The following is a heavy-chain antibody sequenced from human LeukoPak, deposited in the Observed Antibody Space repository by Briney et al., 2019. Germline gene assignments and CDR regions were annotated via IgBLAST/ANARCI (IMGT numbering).Heavy chain of an antibody. J-gene: IGHJ4*02. CDR3: ATKNVDY. V-gene: IGHV3-69-1*01. CDR1: GFNFSTYN. Sequence: GGSLRLSCAASGFNFSTYNMHWVRQAPGKGLEWVSSITSRSSKYYADSMKGRFTISRDNAKNSLYLQMNSLRAEDTAVYYCATKNVDYWGQGTLVTVSS. CDR2: ITSRSSK.